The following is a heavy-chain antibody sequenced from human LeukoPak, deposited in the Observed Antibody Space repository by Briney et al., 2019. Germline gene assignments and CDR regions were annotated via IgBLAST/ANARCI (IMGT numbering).Heavy chain of an antibody. Sequence: GGSLRLSCAASGFTFSSYWMSWVRQAPGKGLEWVANIKQDGSEKYYVDSVKGRFTITRDNAKNSLYLQMNSLRAEDTAVYYCARELDTMIVVVMGLDYWGQGTLVTVSS. CDR3: ARELDTMIVVVMGLDY. CDR2: IKQDGSEK. J-gene: IGHJ4*02. CDR1: GFTFSSYW. V-gene: IGHV3-7*04. D-gene: IGHD3-22*01.